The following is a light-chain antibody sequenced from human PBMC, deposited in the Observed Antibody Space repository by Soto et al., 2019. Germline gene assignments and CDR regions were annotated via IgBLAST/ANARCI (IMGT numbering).Light chain of an antibody. V-gene: IGLV1-44*01. CDR1: SSNIGSNP. CDR2: SNN. J-gene: IGLJ1*01. CDR3: AAWDDSLNALV. Sequence: QSVLTQPPSASGTPGQRVTTSCSGSSSNIGSNPVSWYQQVPGTAPKLLIYSNNQRPSGVPDRFSGSKSGTSASLATSGLQSEDEADYYCAAWDDSLNALVFGTGTKVTVL.